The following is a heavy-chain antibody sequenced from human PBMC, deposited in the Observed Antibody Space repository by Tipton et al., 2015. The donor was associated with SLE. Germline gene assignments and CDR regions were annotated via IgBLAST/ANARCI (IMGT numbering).Heavy chain of an antibody. CDR3: AREGPEGITIFGVVAGGMDV. J-gene: IGHJ6*02. V-gene: IGHV3-11*04. Sequence: LSLTGAASGFTFSDYYMSWIRQAPGKGLEWVSYISSSGSTIYYADSVKGRFTISRDNSKNTLYLQMNSLRAEDTAVYYCAREGPEGITIFGVVAGGMDVWGQGTTVTVSS. CDR2: ISSSGSTI. CDR1: GFTFSDYY. D-gene: IGHD3-3*01.